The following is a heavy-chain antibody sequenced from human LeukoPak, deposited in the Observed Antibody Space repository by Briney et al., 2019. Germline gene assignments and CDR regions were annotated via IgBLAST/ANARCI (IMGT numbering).Heavy chain of an antibody. Sequence: GASVKVSCKASGYTFTGYYMHWVRQAPGQGLEWMGWINPNSGGANYAQKFQGRVTMTRDTSISTAYMELSRLRSDDTAVYYCAREREDTSGAFDIWGQGTMVTVSS. CDR1: GYTFTGYY. CDR2: INPNSGGA. D-gene: IGHD2-15*01. CDR3: AREREDTSGAFDI. J-gene: IGHJ3*02. V-gene: IGHV1-2*02.